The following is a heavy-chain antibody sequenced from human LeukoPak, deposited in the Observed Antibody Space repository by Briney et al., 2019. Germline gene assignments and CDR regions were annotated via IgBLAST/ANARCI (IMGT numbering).Heavy chain of an antibody. CDR2: LSYSANNL. CDR3: ARAKPLSYWYFDL. V-gene: IGHV3-30*04. CDR1: GFPFRTYA. J-gene: IGHJ2*01. Sequence: GGSLRLSCAASGFPFRTYAMHWVRQAPGKGLEWVAFLSYSANNLLYADSVKGRFTVSRDISNNTLYLHLSSLRPDDSAVYLCARAKPLSYWYFDLWGRGALVTVSS.